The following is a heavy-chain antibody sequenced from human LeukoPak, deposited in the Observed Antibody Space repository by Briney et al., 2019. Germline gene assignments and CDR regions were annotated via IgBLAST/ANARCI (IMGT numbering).Heavy chain of an antibody. CDR2: SGGST. Sequence: GGSLRLSCAASEFSVGSNYMTWVRQAPGKGLEWVSLSGGSTYYADSVKGRFTISRDNSKNTLYLQMNSLRAEDTAVYYCARDPRYCSSTSCYSYFDYWGQGTLVTVSS. J-gene: IGHJ4*02. D-gene: IGHD2-2*01. CDR1: EFSVGSNY. CDR3: ARDPRYCSSTSCYSYFDY. V-gene: IGHV3-66*01.